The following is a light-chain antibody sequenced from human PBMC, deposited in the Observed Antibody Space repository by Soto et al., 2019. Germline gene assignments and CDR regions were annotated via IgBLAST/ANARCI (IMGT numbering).Light chain of an antibody. CDR2: DAS. CDR1: VTVATN. Sequence: EIVMTQSPVTLSMSPGETATLSCSCSVTVATNVAWYQQTPGQAPRLLIYDASARATGIPDRFSGSGFGTEFTLTITSLQSEDFALYYCQQYNNWPPPCTFGQGTKVDIK. J-gene: IGKJ1*01. CDR3: QQYNNWPPPCT. V-gene: IGKV3-15*01.